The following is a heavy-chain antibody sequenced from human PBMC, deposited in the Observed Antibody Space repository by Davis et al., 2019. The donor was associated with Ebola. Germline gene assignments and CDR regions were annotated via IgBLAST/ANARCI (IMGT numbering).Heavy chain of an antibody. J-gene: IGHJ6*04. CDR2: MSYSGTS. Sequence: MPGGSLRLSCTVSGGSVSSGGHYWSWIRLSPGRGLVWVGYMSYSGTSKYNPSLKSRVTISIDPSKNQFSLKLGSVTAADTAEYFCARGRGVTTLYYGMDVWGKGTTVTVSS. V-gene: IGHV4-61*08. D-gene: IGHD4-17*01. CDR1: GGSVSSGGHY. CDR3: ARGRGVTTLYYGMDV.